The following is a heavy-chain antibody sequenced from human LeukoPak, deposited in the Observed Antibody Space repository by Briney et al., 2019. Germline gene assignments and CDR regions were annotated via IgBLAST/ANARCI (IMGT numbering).Heavy chain of an antibody. J-gene: IGHJ6*03. CDR3: ARDILSTRFLEWTVYYYMDV. Sequence: GESLKISCKASGYTFTGYYMHWVRQAPGQGLEWMGWINPNSGGTNYAQKFQGRVTMTRDTSISTAYMELSRLRSDDTAVYYCARDILSTRFLEWTVYYYMDVWGKGTTVTVSS. V-gene: IGHV1-2*02. D-gene: IGHD3-3*01. CDR1: GYTFTGYY. CDR2: INPNSGGT.